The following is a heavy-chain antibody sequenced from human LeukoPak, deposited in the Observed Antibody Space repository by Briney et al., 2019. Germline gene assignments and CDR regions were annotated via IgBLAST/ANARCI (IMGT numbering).Heavy chain of an antibody. CDR1: GGSISSYY. Sequence: PSETLSLTCTVSGGSISSYYWSWIRQPPGKGLEWIGYIYYSGSTNYNPSLKSRVTISVDTSNNQFSLNLISVTAADTAVYYCARDDGRGVVTPYWGQGTLVTVSS. V-gene: IGHV4-59*12. D-gene: IGHD2-21*02. J-gene: IGHJ4*02. CDR3: ARDDGRGVVTPY. CDR2: IYYSGST.